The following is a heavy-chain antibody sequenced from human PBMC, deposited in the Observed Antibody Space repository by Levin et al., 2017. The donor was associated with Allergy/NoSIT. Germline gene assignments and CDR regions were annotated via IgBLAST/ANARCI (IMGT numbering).Heavy chain of an antibody. Sequence: SETLSLTCTVSGGSISSGSYYWSWIRQPAGKGLEWIGRIYTSGSTNYNPSLKSRVTISVDTSKNQFSLKLSSVTAADTAVYYCARDGDGYVSDYFDYWGQGTLVTVSS. CDR3: ARDGDGYVSDYFDY. J-gene: IGHJ4*02. V-gene: IGHV4-61*02. CDR1: GGSISSGSYY. D-gene: IGHD5-12*01. CDR2: IYTSGST.